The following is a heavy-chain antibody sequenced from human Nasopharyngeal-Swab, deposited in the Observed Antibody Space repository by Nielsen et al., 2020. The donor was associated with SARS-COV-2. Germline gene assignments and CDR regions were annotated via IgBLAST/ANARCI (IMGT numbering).Heavy chain of an antibody. V-gene: IGHV3-33*06. CDR3: AKSFRHQSGYYKYYYED. CDR2: IWSDSSNR. CDR1: GFIFGFHG. Sequence: GESLKISCGGSGFIFGFHGMHWVRQTPGKGLALVATIWSDSSNRYYADSVRGRFTISRDNSRTTLYLQMDSLRAEDTALYYCAKSFRHQSGYYKYYYEDWGQGTLVTVSS. J-gene: IGHJ4*02. D-gene: IGHD3-9*01.